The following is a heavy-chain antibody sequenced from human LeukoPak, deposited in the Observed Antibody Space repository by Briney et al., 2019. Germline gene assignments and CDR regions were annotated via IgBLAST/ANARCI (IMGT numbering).Heavy chain of an antibody. D-gene: IGHD6-13*01. CDR1: GDSISSYS. CDR3: ARVSIAAAGILFDY. CDR2: IYYSGST. Sequence: SETLSLTCTVSGDSISSYSWSWIRQPPGKGLEWIGYIYYSGSTNYNPSLKSRVTISVDTSKNQFSLKLSSVTAADTAVYYCARVSIAAAGILFDYWGQGTLVTVSS. J-gene: IGHJ4*02. V-gene: IGHV4-59*01.